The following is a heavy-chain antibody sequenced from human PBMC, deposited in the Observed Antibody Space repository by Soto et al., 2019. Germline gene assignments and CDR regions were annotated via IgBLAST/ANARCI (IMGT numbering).Heavy chain of an antibody. CDR3: AREGSDFWSGYTYYYYMDV. CDR2: IWYDGSNK. V-gene: IGHV3-33*01. J-gene: IGHJ6*03. Sequence: GGSLRLSCAASGFTFSSYGMHWVRQAPGKGLEWVAVIWYDGSNKYYADSVKGRFTISRDNSKNTLYLQMNSLRAEDTAVYYCAREGSDFWSGYTYYYYMDVWGKGTTVTVSS. CDR1: GFTFSSYG. D-gene: IGHD3-3*01.